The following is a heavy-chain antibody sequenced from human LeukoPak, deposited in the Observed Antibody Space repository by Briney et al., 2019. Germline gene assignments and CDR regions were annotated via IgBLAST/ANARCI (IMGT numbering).Heavy chain of an antibody. Sequence: ASVKVSCKASGGTFSSYGVSWVRQVPGHGLEWMGRIIRMSGTTNYAPNFQGRVTITADKSTRTAYMELSSLRSDDTAMYYCAGTISSGYYSEYFKEWGQGTLITVSS. D-gene: IGHD3-22*01. CDR1: GGTFSSYG. CDR3: AGTISSGYYSEYFKE. V-gene: IGHV1-69*06. CDR2: IIRMSGTT. J-gene: IGHJ1*01.